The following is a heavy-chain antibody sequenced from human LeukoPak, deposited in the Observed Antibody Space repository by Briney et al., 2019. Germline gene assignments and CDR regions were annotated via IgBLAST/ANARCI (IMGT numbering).Heavy chain of an antibody. D-gene: IGHD3-22*01. CDR2: INHSGST. CDR3: ARNLYYYDSSGYYQDNDY. Sequence: SETLSLTCAVYGGSFSGYYWSLIRQPPGKGLEWIGEINHSGSTNYNPSLKSRVTISVDTSKNQFSLKLSSVTAADTAVYYCARNLYYYDSSGYYQDNDYWGQGTLVTVSS. J-gene: IGHJ4*02. CDR1: GGSFSGYY. V-gene: IGHV4-34*01.